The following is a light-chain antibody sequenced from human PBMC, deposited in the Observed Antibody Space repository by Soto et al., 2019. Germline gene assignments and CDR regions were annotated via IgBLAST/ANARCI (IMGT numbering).Light chain of an antibody. CDR2: GAS. CDR1: QSIGNRY. J-gene: IGKJ1*01. CDR3: RQRSNWPSWT. Sequence: EVVLTQSPGTLSLSPGERATLSCRASQSIGNRYLAWYQQKPGQAPRLLIYGASTRATGVPDRFRGSGSGTDFTLFISSLEPEDFAVYYCRQRSNWPSWTFGQGTKVDIK. V-gene: IGKV3D-20*02.